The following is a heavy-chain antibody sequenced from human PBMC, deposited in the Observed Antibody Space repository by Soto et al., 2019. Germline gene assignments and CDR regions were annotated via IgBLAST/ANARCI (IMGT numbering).Heavy chain of an antibody. Sequence: QAHLEQSGAEVKRPGASVKVSCKASGYTVSDFDINWLRQASGQGPEWMGWMNAKSGDTFFAERFQGKFNMTWDTSMSTAYMEVGSLTSDDTAMYYCARGNPFSYAGFDVWGQGTTVAVSS. CDR1: GYTVSDFD. J-gene: IGHJ6*02. V-gene: IGHV1-8*01. CDR3: ARGNPFSYAGFDV. CDR2: MNAKSGDT. D-gene: IGHD3-10*01.